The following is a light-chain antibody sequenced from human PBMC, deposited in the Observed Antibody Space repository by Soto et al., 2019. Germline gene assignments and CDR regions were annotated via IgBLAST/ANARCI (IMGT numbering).Light chain of an antibody. J-gene: IGKJ2*01. CDR3: QQYNNWPYT. Sequence: EIVMTQSPATLSVSPGERATLSCRASQRVSSNLACYQQKPGQAPRLLIYGASTRATGIPARFSGSGSGTEFTLTISSLQSEDFAVYYCQQYNNWPYTFGQGTKLETK. CDR2: GAS. CDR1: QRVSSN. V-gene: IGKV3-15*01.